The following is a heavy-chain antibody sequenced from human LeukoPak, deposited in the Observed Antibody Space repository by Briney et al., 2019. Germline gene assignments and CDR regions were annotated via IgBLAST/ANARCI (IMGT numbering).Heavy chain of an antibody. Sequence: GRSLRLSCAASGFTFSSYAMHWVRQAPGKGLEWVAVISYDGSNKYYADSVKGRFTISRDNSKNTLYLQMNSLGAEDTAVYYCASHHYSSGWYNFDYWGQGTLVTVSS. J-gene: IGHJ4*02. V-gene: IGHV3-30-3*01. D-gene: IGHD6-19*01. CDR2: ISYDGSNK. CDR3: ASHHYSSGWYNFDY. CDR1: GFTFSSYA.